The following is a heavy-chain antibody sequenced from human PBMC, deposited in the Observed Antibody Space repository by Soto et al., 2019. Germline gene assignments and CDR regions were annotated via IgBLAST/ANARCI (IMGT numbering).Heavy chain of an antibody. V-gene: IGHV1-69*06. Sequence: QVQLVQSGAEVKTPGSSLKVSCKVSGSRFSNYVISWVRQAPGHGLEWLGRIIPIFNSTKYAQRFQGRVTITEDKSTSTASLELSSLRSDDTAVYYCAREGRGKKAGYNGLVSLGYWGQGTLVTVSS. D-gene: IGHD2-2*02. CDR1: GSRFSNYV. J-gene: IGHJ4*02. CDR3: AREGRGKKAGYNGLVSLGY. CDR2: IIPIFNST.